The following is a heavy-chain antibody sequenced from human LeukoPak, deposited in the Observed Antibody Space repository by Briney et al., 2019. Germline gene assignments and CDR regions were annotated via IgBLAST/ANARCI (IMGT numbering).Heavy chain of an antibody. J-gene: IGHJ5*02. D-gene: IGHD3-3*01. CDR2: IYYSGST. CDR3: VRLGTIFGVVPNWFDP. CDR1: GGSISSYY. V-gene: IGHV4-59*01. Sequence: SETLSLICTVSGGSISSYYWSWIRQPPGKGLEWIGYIYYSGSTNYNPSLKSRVTISVDTSKNQFSLKLSSVTAADTAVYYCVRLGTIFGVVPNWFDPWGQGTLVTVSS.